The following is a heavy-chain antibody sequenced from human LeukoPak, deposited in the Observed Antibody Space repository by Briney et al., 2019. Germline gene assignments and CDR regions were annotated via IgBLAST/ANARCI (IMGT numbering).Heavy chain of an antibody. V-gene: IGHV3-11*01. CDR3: ARGYSSSWNHYFDY. Sequence: GGSLRLSCAASGFTFSDYYMSWIRQAPGKGLEWVSYISSSGSTIYYADSVKGRFTISRDNAKNSLYLQMNSLRAEDTAVYYYARGYSSSWNHYFDYWGQGTLVTVSS. D-gene: IGHD6-13*01. J-gene: IGHJ4*02. CDR1: GFTFSDYY. CDR2: ISSSGSTI.